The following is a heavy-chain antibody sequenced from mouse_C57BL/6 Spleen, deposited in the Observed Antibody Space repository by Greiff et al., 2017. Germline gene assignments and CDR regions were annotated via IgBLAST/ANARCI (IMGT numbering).Heavy chain of an antibody. CDR3: ARSFLYYFDY. J-gene: IGHJ2*01. CDR2: IYPGSGNT. CDR1: GYTFTDYY. V-gene: IGHV1-76*01. Sequence: QVQLQQSGAELVRPGASVKLSCKASGYTFTDYYINWVKQRPGQGLEWIARIYPGSGNTYYNEKFKGKATLTAEKSSSTAYMQLSSLTSEDSAVYFCARSFLYYFDYWGQGTTLTVSS.